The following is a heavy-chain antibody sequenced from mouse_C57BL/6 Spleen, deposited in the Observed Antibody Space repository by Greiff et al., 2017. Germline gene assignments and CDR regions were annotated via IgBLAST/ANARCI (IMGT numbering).Heavy chain of an antibody. CDR3: ARRRDHYYFDY. V-gene: IGHV5-6*02. Sequence: EVKLQESGGDLVKPGGSLKLSCAASGFTFSSYGMSWVRQTPDQRLEWVATISSGGSYTYYPYSVKGRFTISRDNAKNTLYLQMSSLKSEDTAMYYCARRRDHYYFDYWGQGTTLTVSS. J-gene: IGHJ2*01. CDR2: ISSGGSYT. CDR1: GFTFSSYG. D-gene: IGHD1-2*01.